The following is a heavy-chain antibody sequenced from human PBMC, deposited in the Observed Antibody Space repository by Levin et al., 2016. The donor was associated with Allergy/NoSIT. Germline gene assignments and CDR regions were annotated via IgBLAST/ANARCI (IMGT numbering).Heavy chain of an antibody. J-gene: IGHJ5*02. D-gene: IGHD3-22*01. CDR3: ARSLITVRSHWFEP. Sequence: SETLSLTCTVSGGSISSGGYYWTWIRQHPEKGLEWFGYILNSGTTHYNPSLKSRVILSVDTSKNQFSLRLTSVTAADTAVYYCARSLITVRSHWFEPWGQGTLVTVSS. CDR2: ILNSGTT. CDR1: GGSISSGGYY. V-gene: IGHV4-31*03.